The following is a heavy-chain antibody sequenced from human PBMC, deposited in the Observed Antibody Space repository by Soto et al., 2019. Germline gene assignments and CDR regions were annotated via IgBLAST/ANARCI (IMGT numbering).Heavy chain of an antibody. V-gene: IGHV4-59*01. CDR1: GGSISSYY. J-gene: IGHJ4*02. CDR2: IYYSGST. Sequence: SETLSLTCTVSGGSISSYYWSWIRQPPGKGLEWIGYIYYSGSTNYNPSLKSRVTISVDTSKNQFSLKLSSVTAADTAVYYCARWLRPYYFDYWGQGTLVTVFS. D-gene: IGHD5-12*01. CDR3: ARWLRPYYFDY.